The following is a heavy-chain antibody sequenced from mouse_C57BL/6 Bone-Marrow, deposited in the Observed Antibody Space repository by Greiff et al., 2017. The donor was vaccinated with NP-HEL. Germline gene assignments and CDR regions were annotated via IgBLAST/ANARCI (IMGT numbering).Heavy chain of an antibody. V-gene: IGHV1-7*01. CDR2: INPSSGYT. CDR3: ARLALHYYGSPMDY. D-gene: IGHD1-1*01. Sequence: VKLQESGAELAKPGASVKLSCKASGYTFTSYWMHWVKQRPGQGLEWIGYINPSSGYTKYNQKFKDKATLTAVKSSSTAYMQLSSLTYEDSAVYYCARLALHYYGSPMDYWGQGTSVTVSS. J-gene: IGHJ4*01. CDR1: GYTFTSYW.